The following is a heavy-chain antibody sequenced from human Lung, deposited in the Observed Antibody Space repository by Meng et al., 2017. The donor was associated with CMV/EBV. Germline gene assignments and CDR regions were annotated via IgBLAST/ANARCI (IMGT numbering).Heavy chain of an antibody. D-gene: IGHD2-15*01. V-gene: IGHV3-30*03. CDR3: ARSDGSGASYYSTFFDY. CDR2: RSFDGSYE. J-gene: IGHJ4*02. Sequence: LVFGVCGMHWLRQAPGKGLEWVAIRSFDGSYEYYADSVKGRFSISRDNSRDTLYLQMNSLIADDTAVYYCARSDGSGASYYSTFFDYWGQGTLVTVSS. CDR1: LVFGVCG.